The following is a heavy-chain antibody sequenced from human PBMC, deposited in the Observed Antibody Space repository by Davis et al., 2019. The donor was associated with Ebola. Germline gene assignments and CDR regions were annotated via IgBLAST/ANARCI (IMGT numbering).Heavy chain of an antibody. CDR1: GYSFTSYW. V-gene: IGHV5-51*01. CDR3: ARGTDGYNPGGYFDS. J-gene: IGHJ4*02. D-gene: IGHD5-24*01. CDR2: IYPGDSDT. Sequence: GESLKISCKGSGYSFTSYWIGWVRQMPGKGLEWMGIIYPGDSDTRYSPSFQGQVTISADKSISTAYLQWSSLKASDTAMYYCARGTDGYNPGGYFDSWGQGTLVTVYS.